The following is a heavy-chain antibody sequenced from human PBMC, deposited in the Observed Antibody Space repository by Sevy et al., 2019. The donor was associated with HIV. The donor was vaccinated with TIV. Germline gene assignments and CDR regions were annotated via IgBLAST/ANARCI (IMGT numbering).Heavy chain of an antibody. V-gene: IGHV1-2*02. Sequence: ASVKVSCKASGYTFTGYYMHWVRQAPGQGLEWMGWINPNSGGTNYAQKFQGRVTMTRDTSISTAYMELSRLRSDDTALYYCVRDMELVDEGTQEFYLWGQGTLVTVSS. J-gene: IGHJ5*02. D-gene: IGHD1-7*01. CDR2: INPNSGGT. CDR3: VRDMELVDEGTQEFYL. CDR1: GYTFTGYY.